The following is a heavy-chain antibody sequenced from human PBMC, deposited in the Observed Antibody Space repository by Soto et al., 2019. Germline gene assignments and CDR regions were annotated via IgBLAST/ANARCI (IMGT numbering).Heavy chain of an antibody. J-gene: IGHJ6*02. CDR2: INPNSGGT. Sequence: ASVKVSCKASGYTFTGYYMHWVRQAPGQGLEWMGWINPNSGGTSYAQKFQGWVTMTRDTSISTAYMELSRLRSDDTAVYYCAREPRPYYDFWSGYPPPNYGMDVWGQGTTVTGSS. CDR1: GYTFTGYY. D-gene: IGHD3-3*01. V-gene: IGHV1-2*04. CDR3: AREPRPYYDFWSGYPPPNYGMDV.